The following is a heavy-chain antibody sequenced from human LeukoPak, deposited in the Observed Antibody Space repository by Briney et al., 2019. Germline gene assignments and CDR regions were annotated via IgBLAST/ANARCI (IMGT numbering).Heavy chain of an antibody. D-gene: IGHD1-1*01. CDR2: INPNSGGT. V-gene: IGHV1-2*02. CDR3: ARGRVPIRQSSPGNPIYYYYYYMDV. CDR1: GYTFTGYY. Sequence: ASVKVSCKASGYTFTGYYMHWVRQAPGQGLEWMGWINPNSGGTNYAQKFQGRVTMTRDTSISTAYMELSRLRSDDTAVYYCARGRVPIRQSSPGNPIYYYYYYMDVWGKGTTVTVSS. J-gene: IGHJ6*03.